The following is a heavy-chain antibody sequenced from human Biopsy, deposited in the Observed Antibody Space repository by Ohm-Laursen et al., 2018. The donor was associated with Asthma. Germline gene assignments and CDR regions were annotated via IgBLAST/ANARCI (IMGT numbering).Heavy chain of an antibody. CDR3: ARGQKSPGDRWFDP. J-gene: IGHJ5*02. Sequence: SVKVSCKTSGYTFIGYHIHWVRQAPGQGLEWMGRINPNSGGTNYAQKFQGRVTMTSDTSISTAYMELSRLRSDDTALYYCARGQKSPGDRWFDPWGQRTLVTVSS. D-gene: IGHD7-27*01. V-gene: IGHV1-2*06. CDR1: GYTFIGYH. CDR2: INPNSGGT.